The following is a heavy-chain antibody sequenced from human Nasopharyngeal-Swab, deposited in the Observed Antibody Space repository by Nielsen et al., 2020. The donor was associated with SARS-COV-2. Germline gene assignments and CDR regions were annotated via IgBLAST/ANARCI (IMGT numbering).Heavy chain of an antibody. D-gene: IGHD5-24*01. V-gene: IGHV3-30*04. Sequence: GESLKISCAASGFILSSYAMHWVRQAPGKGLEWAAIISDDGSTDFYADPVKGRFTISRDNSNNTLYLQMNNLRAEDTAVYYCARETSVGYNYFGDYWGQGTLVTVSS. J-gene: IGHJ4*02. CDR3: ARETSVGYNYFGDY. CDR2: ISDDGSTD. CDR1: GFILSSYA.